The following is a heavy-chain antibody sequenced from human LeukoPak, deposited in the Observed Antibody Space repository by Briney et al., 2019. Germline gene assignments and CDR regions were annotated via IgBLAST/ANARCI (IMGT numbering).Heavy chain of an antibody. Sequence: SETLSLTCTVSGGSISSYYWSWIRQPPGKGLEWIGYIYYSGSTNYNPSLKSRVTISVDTSKNQFSLKLSSVTAADTAVYYCARQPRYYDSSGYYDYWGREPWSPSPQ. J-gene: IGHJ4*02. CDR2: IYYSGST. D-gene: IGHD3-22*01. CDR1: GGSISSYY. V-gene: IGHV4-59*08. CDR3: ARQPRYYDSSGYYDY.